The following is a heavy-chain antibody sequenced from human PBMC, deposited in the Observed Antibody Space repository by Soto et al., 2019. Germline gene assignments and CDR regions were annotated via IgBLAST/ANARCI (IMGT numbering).Heavy chain of an antibody. V-gene: IGHV2-5*02. CDR2: IYWDDDK. CDR1: GFSLTTSGVG. Sequence: QITLKESGPMLVKPTQTLTLTCTFSGFSLTTSGVGVGWIRQPPGKALEWLVVIYWDDDKRYSPSLKSRLTVTKDTSKKQVVLRMTNMDPVDTATYYCAHRLAYGWGSDYFEFWGQGALVTVSS. CDR3: AHRLAYGWGSDYFEF. D-gene: IGHD3-16*01. J-gene: IGHJ4*02.